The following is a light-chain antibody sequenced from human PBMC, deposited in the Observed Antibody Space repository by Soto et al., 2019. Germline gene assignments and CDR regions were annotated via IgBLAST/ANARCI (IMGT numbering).Light chain of an antibody. CDR1: QSVTSN. V-gene: IGKV3-15*01. J-gene: IGKJ1*01. CDR3: QKDHNWWRT. CDR2: GAS. Sequence: EIVLTQSPATLSLSPGEGATLSCNTSQSVTSNLAWYQQRPGQAPRLLISGASTRAAGVPARFSGSGSGTEFTLTISSLQTEDFAGYFSQKDHNWWRTFGQGTKVDIK.